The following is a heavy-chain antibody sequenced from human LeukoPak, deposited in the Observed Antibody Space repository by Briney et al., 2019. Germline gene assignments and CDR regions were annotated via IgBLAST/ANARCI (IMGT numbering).Heavy chain of an antibody. J-gene: IGHJ3*02. CDR2: ISSSSSTI. V-gene: IGHV3-48*02. D-gene: IGHD6-6*01. CDR3: ARAYSSSSGRDAFDS. Sequence: GGSLRLSCAASGFTFNSYNMNWVRQAPGKGLEWVSYISSSSSTIYYADSVKGRFTISRDSAKTSLFLQMNSLRDEDTAVYYCARAYSSSSGRDAFDSWGLGTLVTVSS. CDR1: GFTFNSYN.